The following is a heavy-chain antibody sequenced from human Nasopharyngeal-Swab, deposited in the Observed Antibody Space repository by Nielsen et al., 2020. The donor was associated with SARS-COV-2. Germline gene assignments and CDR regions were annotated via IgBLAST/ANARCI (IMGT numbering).Heavy chain of an antibody. CDR2: ISGSGGST. CDR1: GFTFSSYA. J-gene: IGHJ4*02. V-gene: IGHV3-23*01. CDR3: ARATSGSYYPFDY. Sequence: GESLKISCAASGFTFSSYAMSWVRQAPGKGLEWVPAISGSGGSTYYADSVKGRFTISRDNSKNTLYLQMNSLRAEDTAVYYCARATSGSYYPFDYWGQGTLVTVSS. D-gene: IGHD1-26*01.